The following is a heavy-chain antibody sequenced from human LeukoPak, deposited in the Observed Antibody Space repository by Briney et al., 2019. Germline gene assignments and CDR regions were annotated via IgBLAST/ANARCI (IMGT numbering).Heavy chain of an antibody. D-gene: IGHD3-3*01. CDR3: ARDRVIFGVVNTYYFDY. CDR1: GFTFGSYG. Sequence: GRSLRLSCAESGFTFGSYGMHWVRQAPGKGLEWMAVIWYDGSNKYYADSVKGRFTISRDNSKNTLYLQMNSLRAEDTAVYYCARDRVIFGVVNTYYFDYWGQGTLVTVSS. V-gene: IGHV3-33*01. CDR2: IWYDGSNK. J-gene: IGHJ4*02.